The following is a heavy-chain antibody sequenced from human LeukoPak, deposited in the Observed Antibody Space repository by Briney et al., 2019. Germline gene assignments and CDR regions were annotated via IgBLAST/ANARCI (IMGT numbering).Heavy chain of an antibody. D-gene: IGHD3-10*01. CDR2: IYYSGST. V-gene: IGHV4-31*03. Sequence: SETLSLTCTVSGGSISSGGYYWSWIRQHPGKGLEWIGYIYYSGSTYINPSLESRVTISVDTSKNQFSLNLRSVTAADTAIYYCARDRGGASLFDYWGQGTLVTVSS. CDR3: ARDRGGASLFDY. J-gene: IGHJ4*02. CDR1: GGSISSGGYY.